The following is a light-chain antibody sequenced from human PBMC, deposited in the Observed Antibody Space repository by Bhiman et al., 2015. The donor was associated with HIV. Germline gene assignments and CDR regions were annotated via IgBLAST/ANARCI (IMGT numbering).Light chain of an antibody. CDR2: DVS. J-gene: IGLJ2*01. CDR3: SSKTTSPTFHVL. CDR1: SSDVGGYNF. Sequence: QSALTQPRSVSGSPGQSVTISCTGTSSDVGGYNFVSWYQQHPGKAPKLIIYDVSKWPAGVSSRFSGSKSGNTASLAISGLQAEDEADYYCSSKTTSPTFHVLFGGGTKLTVL. V-gene: IGLV2-11*01.